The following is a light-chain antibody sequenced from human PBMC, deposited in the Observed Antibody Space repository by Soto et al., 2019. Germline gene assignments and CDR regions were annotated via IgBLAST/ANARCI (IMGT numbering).Light chain of an antibody. CDR2: GAS. V-gene: IGKV3-15*01. Sequence: IVMTQSPATLSVSLGERATLSCRASQSVSINLAWYQQKPGQAPRLLIYGASTRATGIPARFSGSGSGTEFTLTISSLQSEDFAVYYCQNYNNWPTWTFGQGTKVEIK. CDR1: QSVSIN. J-gene: IGKJ1*01. CDR3: QNYNNWPTWT.